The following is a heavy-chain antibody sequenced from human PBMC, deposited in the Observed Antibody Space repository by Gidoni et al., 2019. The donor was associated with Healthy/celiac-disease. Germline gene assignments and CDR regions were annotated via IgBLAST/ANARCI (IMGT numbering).Heavy chain of an antibody. CDR3: ARDPYYYDSSGQPPDY. D-gene: IGHD3-22*01. V-gene: IGHV3-33*01. Sequence: QVQLVESGGGVVQTGRSLRLSCAASGFTFSSYGMHWVRQAPGKGLEWVAVIWYDGSNKYYADSVKGRFTISRDNSKNTLYLQMNSLRAEDTAVYYCARDPYYYDSSGQPPDYWGQGTLVTVSS. CDR1: GFTFSSYG. CDR2: IWYDGSNK. J-gene: IGHJ4*02.